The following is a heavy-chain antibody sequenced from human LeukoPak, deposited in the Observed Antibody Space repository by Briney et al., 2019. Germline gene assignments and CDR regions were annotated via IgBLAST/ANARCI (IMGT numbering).Heavy chain of an antibody. CDR3: ARLFGGHSCFDY. CDR1: GDTFSDYW. V-gene: IGHV3-74*01. Sequence: GGSLRLSCEVSGDTFSDYWMHWVRQAPGEGLVWVAPINTDGSSTSYADVVKGRFTVSRDNAKNTLYLQMNRLGVEDTALYYCARLFGGHSCFDYWGQGALVTVSS. J-gene: IGHJ4*02. CDR2: INTDGSST. D-gene: IGHD4-23*01.